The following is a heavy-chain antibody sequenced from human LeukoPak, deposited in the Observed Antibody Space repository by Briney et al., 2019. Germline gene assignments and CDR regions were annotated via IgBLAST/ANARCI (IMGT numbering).Heavy chain of an antibody. CDR1: GGSISSYY. CDR2: ICYSGST. V-gene: IGHV4-59*08. J-gene: IGHJ4*02. Sequence: PSETLSLTCTVSGGSISSYYWSWIRQPPGKGLEWIGYICYSGSTNYNPSLKSRVTISVDTSKNQFSLKLSSVTAADTAVYYCARHQRGTVTSYDYWGQGTLVTVSS. D-gene: IGHD4-17*01. CDR3: ARHQRGTVTSYDY.